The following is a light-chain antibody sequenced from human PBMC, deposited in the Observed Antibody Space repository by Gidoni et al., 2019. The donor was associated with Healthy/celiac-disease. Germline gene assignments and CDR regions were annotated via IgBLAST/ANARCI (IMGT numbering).Light chain of an antibody. CDR3: QSYDSSLSGSRV. CDR2: GNS. J-gene: IGLJ3*02. CDR1: SSNIGAGYD. V-gene: IGLV1-40*01. Sequence: QSVLTPPPSVSGAPGQRVTISCTGGSSNIGAGYDVHWYQQLPGTAPKLLIYGNSNRPSGVPDRFSGSKSGTSASLAITGLQAEDEADYYCQSYDSSLSGSRVFGGGTKLTVL.